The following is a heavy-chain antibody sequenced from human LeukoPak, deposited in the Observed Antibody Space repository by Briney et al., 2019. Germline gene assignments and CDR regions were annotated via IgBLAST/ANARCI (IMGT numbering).Heavy chain of an antibody. D-gene: IGHD4-17*01. CDR1: GFTFSSHG. Sequence: GGSLRLSCAASGFTFSSHGMNWVRQAPGKGLEWVSGIIPSGHTTYYADSVRGRFTISRDNSKNTLYLQMNSLRAEDTAVYYCAKDIDYGDYVVSWGQGTLVTVSS. CDR3: AKDIDYGDYVVS. CDR2: IIPSGHTT. J-gene: IGHJ4*02. V-gene: IGHV3-23*01.